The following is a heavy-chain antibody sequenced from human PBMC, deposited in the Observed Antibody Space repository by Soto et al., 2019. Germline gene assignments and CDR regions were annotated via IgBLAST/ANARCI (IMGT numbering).Heavy chain of an antibody. CDR1: GGSISSYY. J-gene: IGHJ3*02. CDR3: ARGSQYYDYIWGSYRIDAFDI. V-gene: IGHV4-59*01. Sequence: PSETLSLTCTVSGGSISSYYWSWIRQPPGKGLEWIGYIYYSGSTNYNPSLKSRVTISVDTSKNQFSLKLSSVTAADTGVYYCARGSQYYDYIWGSYRIDAFDIWGQGTMVTVSS. D-gene: IGHD3-16*02. CDR2: IYYSGST.